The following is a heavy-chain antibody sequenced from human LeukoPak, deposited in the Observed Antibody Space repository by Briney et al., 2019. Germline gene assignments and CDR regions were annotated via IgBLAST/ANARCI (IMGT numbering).Heavy chain of an antibody. V-gene: IGHV4-59*08. CDR1: GGSISSYY. J-gene: IGHJ4*02. CDR2: IYNSGST. Sequence: SETLSLTCTVSGGSISSYYWNWIRQPPGKGLEWIGYIYNSGSTNYNPSLQSRVTISVDTSKNQFSLNLSSVTAADTAVHYCARGYGGNSGIGFDYWGQGTLVTVSS. CDR3: ARGYGGNSGIGFDY. D-gene: IGHD4-23*01.